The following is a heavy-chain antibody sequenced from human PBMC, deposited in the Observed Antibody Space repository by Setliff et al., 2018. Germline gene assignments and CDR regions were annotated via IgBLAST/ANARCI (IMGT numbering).Heavy chain of an antibody. D-gene: IGHD6-19*01. V-gene: IGHV5-51*01. CDR1: GYSFGNFW. CDR3: AREQWLDPPGYYYMDV. J-gene: IGHJ6*03. Sequence: GESLKISCKGSGYSFGNFWIGWVRQMPGKGLEWMGIIYPGDSHTRYSPSFQGQVTMSADKSINTAYLQWSNLKASDTAVYYCAREQWLDPPGYYYMDVWAKGTTVTVSS. CDR2: IYPGDSHT.